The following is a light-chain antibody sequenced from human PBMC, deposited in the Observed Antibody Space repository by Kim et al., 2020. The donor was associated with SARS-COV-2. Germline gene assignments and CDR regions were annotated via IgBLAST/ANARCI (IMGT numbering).Light chain of an antibody. CDR2: AAS. Sequence: IQLTQSPSSLSASVGDRVTITCRASQGISNYLGWYQQKPGKAPKRLIYAASSLQSGVPSRFSGSGSGTEFTLTISSLQPEDFATYYCLQHNSYPLTFGEGTKVDIK. CDR1: QGISNY. J-gene: IGKJ3*01. V-gene: IGKV1-17*01. CDR3: LQHNSYPLT.